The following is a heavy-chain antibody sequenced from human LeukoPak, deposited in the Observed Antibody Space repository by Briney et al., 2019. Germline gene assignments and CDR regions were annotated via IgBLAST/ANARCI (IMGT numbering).Heavy chain of an antibody. Sequence: ASVKVSCTASGYTFTSYDINWVRQATGQGLEWMGWMNPNSGNTGYAQKFQGRVTITRNTSISTAYMELSSLRSEDTAVYYCARGKRYCSSTSCYDIDYWGQGTLVTVYS. CDR3: ARGKRYCSSTSCYDIDY. CDR1: GYTFTSYD. D-gene: IGHD2-2*01. CDR2: MNPNSGNT. V-gene: IGHV1-8*03. J-gene: IGHJ4*02.